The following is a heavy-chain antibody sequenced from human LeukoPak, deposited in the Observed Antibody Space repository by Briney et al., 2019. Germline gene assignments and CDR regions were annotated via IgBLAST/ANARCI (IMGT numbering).Heavy chain of an antibody. V-gene: IGHV1-2*02. D-gene: IGHD2-15*01. J-gene: IGHJ4*02. CDR3: ARERTLTSCYDY. Sequence: ASVKVSCKASGYTFTDYYMHWVRQAPGQGLEWMGWINPNSGGTNYAQKFQGRVTMTRDTSISTAYMELSRLRSDDTAVYYCARERTLTSCYDYWGQGTLVTVS. CDR1: GYTFTDYY. CDR2: INPNSGGT.